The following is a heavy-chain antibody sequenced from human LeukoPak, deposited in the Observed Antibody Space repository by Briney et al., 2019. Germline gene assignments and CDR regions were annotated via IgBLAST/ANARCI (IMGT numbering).Heavy chain of an antibody. J-gene: IGHJ4*02. CDR1: GFTFSSYG. Sequence: GGSLRLSCAASGFTFSSYGMHWVSQAPGKGLEWVAVIWYDGSNKYYADSVKGRFTISRDNSKNTLYLQMNSLRAEDTAVYYCARGYCSGGSCYSNDYWGQGTLVTVSS. CDR2: IWYDGSNK. V-gene: IGHV3-33*01. D-gene: IGHD2-15*01. CDR3: ARGYCSGGSCYSNDY.